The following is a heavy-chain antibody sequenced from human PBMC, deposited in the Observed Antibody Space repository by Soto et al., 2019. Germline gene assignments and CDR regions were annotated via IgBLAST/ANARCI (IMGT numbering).Heavy chain of an antibody. J-gene: IGHJ4*02. V-gene: IGHV3-9*01. Sequence: EVQLVESGGGLVQPGSSLRLSCAASGFTFDDYAMHWFRQAPGKGLEWVSGISWNSGSICYADSVKGRFTISRDNAKNSLYLQMNSLRAEDTALYYCAKGRQDYYDSSGYCEGCDFDYWGQGTLVTVSS. CDR1: GFTFDDYA. CDR2: ISWNSGSI. D-gene: IGHD3-22*01. CDR3: AKGRQDYYDSSGYCEGCDFDY.